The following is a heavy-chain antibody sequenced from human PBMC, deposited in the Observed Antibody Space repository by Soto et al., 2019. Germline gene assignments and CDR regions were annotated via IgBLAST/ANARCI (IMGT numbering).Heavy chain of an antibody. D-gene: IGHD6-19*01. CDR2: IWYDGSNK. V-gene: IGHV3-33*01. CDR1: GFTFSRYD. Sequence: QVQLVESGGGVVQPGRSLRLSCAASGFTFSRYDVHWVRQAPGKGLEWVAVIWYDGSNKYYADSVKGRFTISRDNSKNTLYVQMNSLRVEDTAVYYCARGGRGWYTDFQHWGQGALVTVSS. J-gene: IGHJ1*01. CDR3: ARGGRGWYTDFQH.